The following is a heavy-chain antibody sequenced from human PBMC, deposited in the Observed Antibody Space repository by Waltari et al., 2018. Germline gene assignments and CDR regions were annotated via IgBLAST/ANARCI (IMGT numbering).Heavy chain of an antibody. CDR2: INPNSGGT. D-gene: IGHD5-12*01. Sequence: QVQLVQSGAEVKKPGASVKVSCKASGYTFTGYYMHWVRQAHGQGLEWMGWINPNSGGTNYAQKFQGRVTMTRDTSISTAYMELSRLRSDDTAVYYCARVVYPGLYIVATIKYFDYWGQGTLVTVSS. V-gene: IGHV1-2*02. CDR1: GYTFTGYY. CDR3: ARVVYPGLYIVATIKYFDY. J-gene: IGHJ4*02.